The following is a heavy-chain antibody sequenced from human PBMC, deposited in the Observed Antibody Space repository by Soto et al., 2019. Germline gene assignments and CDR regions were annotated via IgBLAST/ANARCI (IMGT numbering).Heavy chain of an antibody. CDR1: GYTLTELS. CDR2: FDPEDGET. Sequence: GASVKVSCKVSGYTLTELSMHWVRQAPGKGLEWMGGFDPEDGETIYAQKFQGRVTMTEDTSTDTAYMELSSLRSEDTAVYYCARDLFAVDIVATIGDYWGQGTLVTVSS. CDR3: ARDLFAVDIVATIGDY. V-gene: IGHV1-24*01. D-gene: IGHD5-12*01. J-gene: IGHJ4*02.